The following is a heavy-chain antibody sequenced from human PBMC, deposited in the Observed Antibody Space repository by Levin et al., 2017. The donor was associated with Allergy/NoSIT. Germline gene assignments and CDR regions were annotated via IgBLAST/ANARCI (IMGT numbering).Heavy chain of an antibody. CDR3: SRGDFGDYGWRAFDI. CDR2: INSDGSIT. Sequence: GGSLRLSCAASGFTFSSYWMHWVRQAPGKGLVWVSRINSDGSITSYADSVKGRFTISRDNAKNTLYLQMNSLRAEDTAVYYCSRGDFGDYGWRAFDIWGRGTMVTVSS. V-gene: IGHV3-74*01. J-gene: IGHJ3*02. CDR1: GFTFSSYW. D-gene: IGHD4-17*01.